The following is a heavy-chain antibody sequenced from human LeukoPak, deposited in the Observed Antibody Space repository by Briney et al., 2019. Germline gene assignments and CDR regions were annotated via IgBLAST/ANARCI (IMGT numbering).Heavy chain of an antibody. CDR1: GFTFNDYA. J-gene: IGHJ4*02. CDR2: ISWNRNTI. CDR3: AKDADDSGDYVGIDY. Sequence: GGSLRLSCTTSGFTFNDYAMHWVRQAPGKGLEWVAGISWNRNTIGYADSLRDRFTVFRDDAENSLYLQMNSLRPEDTAIYYCAKDADDSGDYVGIDYWGQGILVTVSS. V-gene: IGHV3-9*01. D-gene: IGHD4-17*01.